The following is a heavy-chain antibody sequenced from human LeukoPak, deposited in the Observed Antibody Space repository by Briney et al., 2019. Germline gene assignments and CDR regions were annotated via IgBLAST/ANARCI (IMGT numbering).Heavy chain of an antibody. D-gene: IGHD3-10*01. J-gene: IGHJ5*02. CDR2: ISSNGGST. V-gene: IGHV3-64*01. CDR1: GFTFSSYA. Sequence: GGSLRLSCAASGFTFSSYAMHWVRQAPGKGLEYVSAISSNGGSTYYANSVKGRFTISRDNSKNTLYLQMGSLRAEDMAVYYCARDSSNRGVTNNWFDPWGQGTLVTVSS. CDR3: ARDSSNRGVTNNWFDP.